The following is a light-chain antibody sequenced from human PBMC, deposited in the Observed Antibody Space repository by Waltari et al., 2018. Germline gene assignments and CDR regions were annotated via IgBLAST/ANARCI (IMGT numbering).Light chain of an antibody. CDR1: STATGALHY. V-gene: IGLV2-14*03. CDR2: DVS. J-gene: IGLJ2*01. Sequence: HSALTQPASVPASPAPLCTISCPGTSTATGALHYFSWYQQVPGKAPKLMIDDVSNRPSGVSSRFYGSKSGNTASLTISGLQAEDEADYFCSSYMDSSTLELFGGGTSLTVL. CDR3: SSYMDSSTLEL.